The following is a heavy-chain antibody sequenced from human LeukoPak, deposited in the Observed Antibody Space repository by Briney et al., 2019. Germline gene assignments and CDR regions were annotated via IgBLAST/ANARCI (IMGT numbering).Heavy chain of an antibody. J-gene: IGHJ4*02. V-gene: IGHV3-66*01. CDR3: ARDKNYYDSSGRRKVTDY. CDR1: GFTVSSNY. D-gene: IGHD3-22*01. Sequence: GGSLRLSCSASGFTVSSNYMSWVRQAPGKGLEWVSVIYSGDGTYYADSVKGRFTISRDNSKNTLYLQMNSLRAEDTAVYYCARDKNYYDSSGRRKVTDYWGQGTLVTVSS. CDR2: IYSGDGT.